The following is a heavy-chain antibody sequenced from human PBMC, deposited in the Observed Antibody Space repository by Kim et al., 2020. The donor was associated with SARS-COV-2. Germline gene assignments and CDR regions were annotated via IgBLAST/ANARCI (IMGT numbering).Heavy chain of an antibody. J-gene: IGHJ3*02. D-gene: IGHD2-21*02. Sequence: ASVKVSCKASGYTFTSYYMHWVRQAPGQGLEWMGLINPSGGSTSYAQKFQGRVTMTRDTSTSTVYMELSSLRSEDTAVYYCAPWRLNGAFDIWGQGTMVTVSS. CDR3: APWRLNGAFDI. CDR2: INPSGGST. CDR1: GYTFTSYY. V-gene: IGHV1-46*03.